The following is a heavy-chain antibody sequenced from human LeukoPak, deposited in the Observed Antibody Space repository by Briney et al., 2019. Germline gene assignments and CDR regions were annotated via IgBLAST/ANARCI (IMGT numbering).Heavy chain of an antibody. J-gene: IGHJ4*02. V-gene: IGHV1-18*01. D-gene: IGHD3-22*01. CDR2: ISAYNGNT. Sequence: ASVKVSCRASGYTFTCYGISWVRQAPGQGLEWMGWISAYNGNTNYAQKLQGRVTMTTDTSTSTAYMELRSLRSDDTAVYFCARGGFYDSGGDYFAANGDYWGQGTLVTVSS. CDR3: ARGGFYDSGGDYFAANGDY. CDR1: GYTFTCYG.